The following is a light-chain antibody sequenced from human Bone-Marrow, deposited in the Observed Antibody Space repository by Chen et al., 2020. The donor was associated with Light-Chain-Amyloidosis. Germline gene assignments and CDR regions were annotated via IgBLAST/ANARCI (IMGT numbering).Light chain of an antibody. CDR1: DLPTKY. V-gene: IGLV3-25*03. CDR3: QSADSSGTYEVI. Sequence: SSELTQPPSVSVSPGQTARLTCSGDDLPTKYAYCYQQKPGQAPVLVIHRDTERPSGISERFSGSSAGTTATVTISGVKAEDEADYHCQSADSSGTYEVIFGGGTKLTGL. J-gene: IGLJ2*01. CDR2: RDT.